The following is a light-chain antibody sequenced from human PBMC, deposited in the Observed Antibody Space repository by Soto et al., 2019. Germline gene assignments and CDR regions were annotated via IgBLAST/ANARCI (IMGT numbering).Light chain of an antibody. J-gene: IGLJ1*01. CDR1: SSDVGGYAY. Sequence: QSVLTQPASVSGSLGQSITISCTGTSSDVGGYAYVSWYQQHPGKAPKLMIYEVRNRPSGVSDRFSGSKSGNTASLTISGLQAEDEADYYCSSYTTRTTLYVFGTGTKVTVL. CDR2: EVR. CDR3: SSYTTRTTLYV. V-gene: IGLV2-14*03.